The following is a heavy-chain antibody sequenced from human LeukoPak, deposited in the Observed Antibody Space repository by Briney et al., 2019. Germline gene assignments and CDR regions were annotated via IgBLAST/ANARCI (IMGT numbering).Heavy chain of an antibody. CDR1: GFTFSSHE. Sequence: GGSLRLSCAASGFTFSSHEMSWVRQAPGKGLEWVSYISISGSTIYYADSVKGRFTISRDNARNSLHLQMNSLRAEDTALYYCASGEVFGDLFDVYWGQGTLVTVSS. V-gene: IGHV3-48*03. CDR2: ISISGSTI. J-gene: IGHJ4*02. CDR3: ASGEVFGDLFDVY. D-gene: IGHD3-10*02.